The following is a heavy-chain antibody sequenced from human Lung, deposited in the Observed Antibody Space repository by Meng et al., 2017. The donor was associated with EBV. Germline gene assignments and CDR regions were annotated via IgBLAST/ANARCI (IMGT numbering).Heavy chain of an antibody. CDR3: AKDLSGRFDP. CDR2: IPSDGSHNK. CDR1: GFIFSNYG. Sequence: ESGGGVVQPGRSLRLSCAASGFIFSNYGFHWVRQAPGKGPEWVAIIPSDGSHNKYYADSVKGRFTISRDNSKNTLYLQMNSLRTDDTAVYYCAKDLSGRFDPWGQGTLVTVSS. D-gene: IGHD1-14*01. V-gene: IGHV3-30*18. J-gene: IGHJ5*02.